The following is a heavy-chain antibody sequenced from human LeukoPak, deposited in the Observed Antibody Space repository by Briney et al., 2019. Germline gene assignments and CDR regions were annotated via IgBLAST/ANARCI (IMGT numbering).Heavy chain of an antibody. CDR2: ISSSSSYI. Sequence: GGSLRLSCAASGFTFSSYSMNWVRQAPGKGLEWVSSISSSSSYIYYADSVKGRFTISRDNAKNSLYLQMNSLRAEDTAAYYCARDGMMGYYYDSSGYYHAGYFQHWGQGTLVTVSS. CDR3: ARDGMMGYYYDSSGYYHAGYFQH. V-gene: IGHV3-21*01. D-gene: IGHD3-22*01. J-gene: IGHJ1*01. CDR1: GFTFSSYS.